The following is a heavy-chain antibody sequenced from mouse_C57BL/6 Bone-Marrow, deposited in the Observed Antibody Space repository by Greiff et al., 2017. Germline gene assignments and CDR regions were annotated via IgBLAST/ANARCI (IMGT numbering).Heavy chain of an antibody. CDR3: ARLKGYFDY. CDR1: GFTFSSYG. V-gene: IGHV5-6*01. Sequence: EVNVVESGGDLVKPGGSLKLSCAASGFTFSSYGMSWVRQTPDKRLEWVATISSGGSYTYYPDSVKGRFTISRDNAKNTLYLQMSSLKSEDTAIYYCARLKGYFDYWGQGTTLTVSS. CDR2: ISSGGSYT. J-gene: IGHJ2*01. D-gene: IGHD1-3*01.